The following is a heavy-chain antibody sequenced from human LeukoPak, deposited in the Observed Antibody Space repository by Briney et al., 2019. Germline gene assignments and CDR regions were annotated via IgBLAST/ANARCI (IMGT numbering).Heavy chain of an antibody. CDR3: ARERPLWFGELLRYYFDY. V-gene: IGHV3-66*01. J-gene: IGHJ4*02. CDR1: GFTVSSNY. CDR2: IYSGGST. Sequence: PGGSLRLSCAASGFTVSSNYMSWVRQAPGKGLEWVSVIYSGGSTYYADSVKGRSTISRDNSKNTLYLQMNSLRAEDTAVYYCARERPLWFGELLRYYFDYWGQGTLVTVSS. D-gene: IGHD3-10*01.